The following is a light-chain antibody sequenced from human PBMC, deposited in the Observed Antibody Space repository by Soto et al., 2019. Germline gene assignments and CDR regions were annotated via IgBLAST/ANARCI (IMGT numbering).Light chain of an antibody. CDR2: GAF. Sequence: EIVMTQSPVTLSVSPGESATLSCRASQSVGSNLAWYQQKPGQAPSLLIYGAFTRATGIPARFSGTGSGTEFTLTISSLQSEDFALYYCQQYNDWPLTFGQGTKVDI. CDR3: QQYNDWPLT. J-gene: IGKJ1*01. CDR1: QSVGSN. V-gene: IGKV3-15*01.